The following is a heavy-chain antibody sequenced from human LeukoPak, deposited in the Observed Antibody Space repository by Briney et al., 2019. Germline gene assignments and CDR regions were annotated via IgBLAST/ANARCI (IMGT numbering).Heavy chain of an antibody. Sequence: PGGSLRLSCAASGFTFSSYAMSWVRQAPGKGLEWVSAISGSGGSTYYADSVKGRFTISRHNSKNTLYLQMNSLRAEDTAVYYCARVSSSVRGPLGYFDYWGQGTLVTVSS. CDR1: GFTFSSYA. CDR2: ISGSGGST. J-gene: IGHJ4*02. V-gene: IGHV3-23*01. CDR3: ARVSSSVRGPLGYFDY. D-gene: IGHD3-10*01.